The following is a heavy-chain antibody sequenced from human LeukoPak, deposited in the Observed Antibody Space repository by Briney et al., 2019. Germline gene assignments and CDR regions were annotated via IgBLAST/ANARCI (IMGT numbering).Heavy chain of an antibody. CDR3: AGGFGFLIES. J-gene: IGHJ4*02. CDR2: IKQDGSEK. V-gene: IGHV3-7*04. Sequence: GGSLRLSCAASGFTFSTYYMACVRQAPGKGLEWVANIKQDGSEKYYGGSVKGRFTISRDNAKNSLYLQLNSLGVEDTAVYFCAGGFGFLIESWGQGALVTVSS. D-gene: IGHD3-3*01. CDR1: GFTFSTYY.